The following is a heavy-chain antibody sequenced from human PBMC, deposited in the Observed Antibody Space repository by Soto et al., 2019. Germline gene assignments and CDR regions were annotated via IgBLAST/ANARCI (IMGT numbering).Heavy chain of an antibody. Sequence: GGSLRLSCEASGFTLRNYAMTWIRQAPGKGLEWVSLISANDVGTYYAESVKTRFTISTDQSRNTVYLQMDSLRADDTAIYYCAKAKNDYNWDNRPPFDYWGQGTLVTVSS. J-gene: IGHJ4*02. CDR1: GFTLRNYA. D-gene: IGHD1-20*01. V-gene: IGHV3-23*01. CDR3: AKAKNDYNWDNRPPFDY. CDR2: ISANDVGT.